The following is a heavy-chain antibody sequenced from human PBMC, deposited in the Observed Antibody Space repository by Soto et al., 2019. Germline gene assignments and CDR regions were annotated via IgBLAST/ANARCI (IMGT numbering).Heavy chain of an antibody. Sequence: QVQLVQSGAEVKKPGASVKVSCKVSGYTLTDLSMHWVRQAPGKGLDWMGGFDPEDGETIHAQKFQGRVTMTEDTSTDTAYMELRSRRSKDTAVYYGATGTLGYCSSTSCYTRYFQHWGQGTLVTVSS. D-gene: IGHD2-2*02. CDR3: ATGTLGYCSSTSCYTRYFQH. CDR2: FDPEDGET. V-gene: IGHV1-24*01. CDR1: GYTLTDLS. J-gene: IGHJ1*01.